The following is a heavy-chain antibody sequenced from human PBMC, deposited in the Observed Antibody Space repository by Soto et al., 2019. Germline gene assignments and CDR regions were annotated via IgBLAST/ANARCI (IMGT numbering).Heavy chain of an antibody. V-gene: IGHV2-5*02. CDR3: AHRGPYCSSTSCELNWFDP. CDR2: IYWDDDK. J-gene: IGHJ5*02. Sequence: VSGPTLVNPTQTLTLTCTFSGFSLSTSGVGVGWIRQPPGKALEWLALIYWDDDKRYSPSLKSRPTITKDTSKNQVVLTMTNMDPVDTATYYCAHRGPYCSSTSCELNWFDPWGQGTLVTVSS. CDR1: GFSLSTSGVG. D-gene: IGHD2-2*01.